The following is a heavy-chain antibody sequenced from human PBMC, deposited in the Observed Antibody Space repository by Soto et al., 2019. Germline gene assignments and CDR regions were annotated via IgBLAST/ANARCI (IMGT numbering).Heavy chain of an antibody. D-gene: IGHD3-10*01. CDR1: GFTFSSYG. CDR3: AKDRMGAGVRGYFDY. J-gene: IGHJ4*02. CDR2: IIYDGSTK. Sequence: QVQLVESGGGVVQPGRSLRLSCAASGFTFSSYGMHWVRQAPGKGLEWVAVIIYDGSTKYYADSVKGRFTISRDNSKSTLDLQMNILRAEDTAVYYCAKDRMGAGVRGYFDYWGQGTLVTVSS. V-gene: IGHV3-30*18.